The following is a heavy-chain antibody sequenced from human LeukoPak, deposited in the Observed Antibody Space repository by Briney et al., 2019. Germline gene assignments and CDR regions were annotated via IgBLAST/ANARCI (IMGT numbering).Heavy chain of an antibody. CDR2: INSDGSST. V-gene: IGHV3-74*01. J-gene: IGHJ3*02. CDR3: ARVTNRAFDI. CDR1: GFSFSNYR. D-gene: IGHD1/OR15-1a*01. Sequence: GGSLRLSCAASGFSFSNYRVHWVRQAPGKGLVWVSRINSDGSSTRYADSVKGRFTISRDNTKSTLYLQMNSLRAEDTAVYYCARVTNRAFDIWGQGTMVTVSS.